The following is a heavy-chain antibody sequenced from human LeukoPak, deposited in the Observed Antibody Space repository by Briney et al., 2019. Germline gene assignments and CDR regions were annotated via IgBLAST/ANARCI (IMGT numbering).Heavy chain of an antibody. CDR1: GFTFSSYA. CDR3: AKGYCSSSSCYSYAFDI. Sequence: EGSLRLSCPASGFTFSSYAMSWVRQAPGKGLEWVSGISGSGGSTYYADSVKGRFTISRDNSKNTLFLQMNSLRAEDTAVYYCAKGYCSSSSCYSYAFDIWGQGTVVTVSS. D-gene: IGHD2-2*01. CDR2: ISGSGGST. J-gene: IGHJ3*02. V-gene: IGHV3-23*01.